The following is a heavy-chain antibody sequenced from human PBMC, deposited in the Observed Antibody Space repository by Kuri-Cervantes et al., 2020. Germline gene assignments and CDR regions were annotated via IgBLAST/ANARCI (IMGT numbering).Heavy chain of an antibody. D-gene: IGHD6-6*01. CDR2: ISYDGSNK. V-gene: IGHV3-30-3*01. CDR1: GFTFSSYA. CDR3: ARGIAARRGGIDY. Sequence: GGSLRLSCAASGFTFSSYAMHWVRQAPGKGLEWVAVISYDGSNKYYADSVKGRFTISRDNSKNTLYLQMNSLRAEGTAVYYCARGIAARRGGIDYWGQGTLVTVSS. J-gene: IGHJ4*02.